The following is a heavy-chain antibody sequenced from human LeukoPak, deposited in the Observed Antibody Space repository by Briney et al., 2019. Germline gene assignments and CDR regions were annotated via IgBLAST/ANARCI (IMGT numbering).Heavy chain of an antibody. D-gene: IGHD3-16*01. CDR3: AKNPALGGFDY. V-gene: IGHV3-11*01. J-gene: IGHJ4*02. CDR1: GFTFSDYY. Sequence: GGALRLSCAASGFTFSDYYMSWIRQAPGKGLEWVSYISSSGSTIYYADSVKGRFTISRDNAKNSLYLQMNSLRAEDTAVYYCAKNPALGGFDYWGQGTLVTVSS. CDR2: ISSSGSTI.